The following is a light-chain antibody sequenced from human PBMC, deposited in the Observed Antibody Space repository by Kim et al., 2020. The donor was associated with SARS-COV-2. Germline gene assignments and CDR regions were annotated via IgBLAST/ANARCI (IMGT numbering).Light chain of an antibody. CDR2: AAS. Sequence: ASVGDRVTIPCRASQGIRTYLAWFQQKPGQVPKRLIYAASTLQSGVPSRFSGSGSGTEFTLTINSLQPEDFATYYCLQHDSYPLTFGGGTKVDIK. J-gene: IGKJ4*01. V-gene: IGKV1-17*03. CDR3: LQHDSYPLT. CDR1: QGIRTY.